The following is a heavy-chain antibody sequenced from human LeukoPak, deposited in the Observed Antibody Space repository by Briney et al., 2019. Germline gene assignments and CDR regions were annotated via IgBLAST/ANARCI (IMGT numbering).Heavy chain of an antibody. D-gene: IGHD2-15*01. CDR2: ISGSGGSK. J-gene: IGHJ4*02. CDR3: ARQPQVAHFDY. V-gene: IGHV3-23*01. Sequence: GGSLRLSCAASGFTFSSYAMTWVRQAPGKGLEWVSAISGSGGSKNYVDSVKARFSISRDNANNSLYLQMNSLSAEDTAIYYCARQPQVAHFDYWGQGTLVSVSS. CDR1: GFTFSSYA.